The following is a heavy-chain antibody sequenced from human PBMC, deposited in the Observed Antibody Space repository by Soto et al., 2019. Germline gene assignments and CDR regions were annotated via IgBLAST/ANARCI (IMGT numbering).Heavy chain of an antibody. CDR2: INACNGNT. J-gene: IGHJ5*02. CDR1: GYTFTSYA. Sequence: ASEKVSCKASGYTFTSYAMHWVRQAPGQRLEWMGWINACNGNTKYSQKFQGRVTITRNTSASTAYMELSSLRSEDTAVYYCARDKGTGIVVVPAAHKMNWFDPWGQGTLVTVSS. D-gene: IGHD2-2*01. V-gene: IGHV1-3*01. CDR3: ARDKGTGIVVVPAAHKMNWFDP.